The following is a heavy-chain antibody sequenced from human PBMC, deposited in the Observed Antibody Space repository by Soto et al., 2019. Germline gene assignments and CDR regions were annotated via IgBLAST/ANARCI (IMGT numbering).Heavy chain of an antibody. V-gene: IGHV1-69*12. J-gene: IGHJ6*02. D-gene: IGHD3-3*02. CDR1: GGTFSTSA. CDR2: IMPVFATP. CDR3: ARDKDRQQLGGNYYYILDV. Sequence: QVQLMQSGAEVKKPGSSVKVSCKASGGTFSTSAISWVRQAPGEGLEWVGGIMPVFATPDYAQKFQGRVTLYADECTTTAYLELTSLPTDDTAVYYCARDKDRQQLGGNYYYILDVWGQGPAITVSS.